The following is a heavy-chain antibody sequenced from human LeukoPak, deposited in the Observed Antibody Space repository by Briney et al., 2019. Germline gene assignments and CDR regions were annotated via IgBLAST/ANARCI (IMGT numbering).Heavy chain of an antibody. D-gene: IGHD3-10*01. V-gene: IGHV3-15*01. CDR3: TTDLGTYYHGSQRLIPIDY. CDR1: GSTFTNAW. J-gene: IGHJ4*02. CDR2: IKSKTDGETT. Sequence: PGGSLRLSCAASGSTFTNAWMSWVRQAPGKGLEWIGRIKSKTDGETTNYAEPVRGRFTISRDDSKSAVYLQMNSLKIEDTAVYYCTTDLGTYYHGSQRLIPIDYWGQGTLVTVSS.